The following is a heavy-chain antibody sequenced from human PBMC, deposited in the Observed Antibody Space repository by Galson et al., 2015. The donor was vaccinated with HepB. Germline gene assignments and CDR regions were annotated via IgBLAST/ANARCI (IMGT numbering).Heavy chain of an antibody. Sequence: SVKVSCKVSGYTLTELAMHWVRQAPGKGLEWMGGFHPEDGEIIYAQKFHGRVIMTEDTSTDTVYMELSSLRSEDTAMYYCAKGSPADTDAFDIWGQGTMVMVSS. CDR1: GYTLTELA. D-gene: IGHD6-13*01. CDR3: AKGSPADTDAFDI. J-gene: IGHJ3*02. CDR2: FHPEDGEI. V-gene: IGHV1-24*01.